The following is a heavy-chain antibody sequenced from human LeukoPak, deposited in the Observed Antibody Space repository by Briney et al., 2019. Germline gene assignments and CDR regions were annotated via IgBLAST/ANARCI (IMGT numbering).Heavy chain of an antibody. Sequence: GASVKVSCKASGYIFTDYYMHWVRQAPGQELGWMGRINPNSGGTNYAQKFQGRVTMTRDTSISTAYTELSSLRSEDTATYYCATVGRYFDWFLYAFDIWGQGTMVTVSS. J-gene: IGHJ3*02. V-gene: IGHV1/OR15-1*01. D-gene: IGHD3-9*01. CDR1: GYIFTDYY. CDR2: INPNSGGT. CDR3: ATVGRYFDWFLYAFDI.